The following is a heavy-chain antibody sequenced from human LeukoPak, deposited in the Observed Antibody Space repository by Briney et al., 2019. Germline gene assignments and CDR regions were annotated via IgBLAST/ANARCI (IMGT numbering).Heavy chain of an antibody. D-gene: IGHD1-26*01. CDR2: ISSSGNTM. J-gene: IGHJ4*02. CDR3: ATESGTYSGTCFDY. Sequence: GGSLRLSCAASGFTLSSYRMNWVRQAPGKGLEWVSYISSSGNTMYYADSVKGRFTISRDNAKNSLSLQMNSLTAEDTAVYYCATESGTYSGTCFDYWGQGTLVTVSS. V-gene: IGHV3-48*01. CDR1: GFTLSSYR.